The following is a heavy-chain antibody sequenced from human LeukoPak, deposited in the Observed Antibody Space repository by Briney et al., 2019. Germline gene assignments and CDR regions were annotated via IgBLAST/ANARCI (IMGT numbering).Heavy chain of an antibody. CDR3: ARHENIIIVPTAHAFDY. V-gene: IGHV4-39*01. CDR1: GGSISGSNYY. D-gene: IGHD2/OR15-2a*01. Sequence: SETLSLTCTVSGGSISGSNYYWGRNRQPPGEGLEWIGSLYYSGDTYYNPSLKSRATISGDTSKNRFSLKLSSVTAADTAVYFCARHENIIIVPTAHAFDYWGQGTLVTDSS. CDR2: LYYSGDT. J-gene: IGHJ4*02.